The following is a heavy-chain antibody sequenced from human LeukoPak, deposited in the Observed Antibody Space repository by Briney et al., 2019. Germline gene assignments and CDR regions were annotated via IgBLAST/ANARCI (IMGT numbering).Heavy chain of an antibody. D-gene: IGHD3-22*01. CDR1: GYSISSGYY. J-gene: IGHJ4*02. CDR3: ARDRYYYDSSGYYQLDY. Sequence: SETLSLTCTVSGYSISSGYYWGWIRQPPGKGLEWIGSIYHSGSTYYNPSLKSRVTMSVDTSENQLSLKLSSVTAADTAVYYCARDRYYYDSSGYYQLDYWGQGTLVTVSS. CDR2: IYHSGST. V-gene: IGHV4-38-2*02.